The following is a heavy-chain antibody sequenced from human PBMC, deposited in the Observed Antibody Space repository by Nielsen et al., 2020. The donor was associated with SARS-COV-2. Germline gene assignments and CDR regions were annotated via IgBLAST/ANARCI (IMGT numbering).Heavy chain of an antibody. Sequence: GESLKISCAASGFTVSSNYMDWVRQAPGKGLEWVSVIYSGGSTYYADSVKGRFTISRHNSKNTVYLQMNSLRAEDTAVYYCARSDPNYDSSGYYGLWGQGTLVTVSS. D-gene: IGHD3-22*01. CDR3: ARSDPNYDSSGYYGL. J-gene: IGHJ4*02. CDR1: GFTVSSNY. CDR2: IYSGGST. V-gene: IGHV3-53*04.